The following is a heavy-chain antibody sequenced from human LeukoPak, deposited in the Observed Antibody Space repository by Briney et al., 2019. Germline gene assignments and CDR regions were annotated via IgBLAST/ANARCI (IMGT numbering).Heavy chain of an antibody. CDR3: ARDSLYGSGTNWFDP. Sequence: GGSLRLSCAASGFTFNSHAMHWVRQAPGKGLEWVAFISYDGSIKYYADSVKGRFTISRDNSKNTLYLQMNSLRAEDTAVYYCARDSLYGSGTNWFDPWGQGTLVTVSS. V-gene: IGHV3-30-3*01. CDR1: GFTFNSHA. D-gene: IGHD3-10*01. J-gene: IGHJ5*02. CDR2: ISYDGSIK.